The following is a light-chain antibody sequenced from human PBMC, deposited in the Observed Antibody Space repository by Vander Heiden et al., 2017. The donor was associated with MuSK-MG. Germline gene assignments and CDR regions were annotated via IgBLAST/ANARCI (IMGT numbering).Light chain of an antibody. J-gene: IGLJ2*01. CDR3: AAWDGSLNVVL. CDR2: SNN. Sequence: QSVLTQPPSASGTPGQRVTLSCSGSTSNIGTNTVNWYQQLPGTAPKLLIYSNNQRPSGVPDRFSGSKSGTSASLAISGLQSEDETTYYCAAWDGSLNVVLFGGGTKLTGL. V-gene: IGLV1-44*01. CDR1: TSNIGTNT.